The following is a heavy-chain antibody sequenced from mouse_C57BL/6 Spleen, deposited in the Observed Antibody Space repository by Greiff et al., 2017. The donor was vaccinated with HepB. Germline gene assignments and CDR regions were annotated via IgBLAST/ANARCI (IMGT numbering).Heavy chain of an antibody. Sequence: VQLQQPGAELVRPGSSVKLSCKASGYTFTSYWMHWVKQRPIQGLEWIGNIDPSDSETHYNQKFKDKATLTVDKSSSTAYMQLSSLTSEDSAVYYCARMEGDGYYFDYWGQGTTLTVSS. CDR2: IDPSDSET. D-gene: IGHD2-3*01. J-gene: IGHJ2*01. CDR1: GYTFTSYW. CDR3: ARMEGDGYYFDY. V-gene: IGHV1-52*01.